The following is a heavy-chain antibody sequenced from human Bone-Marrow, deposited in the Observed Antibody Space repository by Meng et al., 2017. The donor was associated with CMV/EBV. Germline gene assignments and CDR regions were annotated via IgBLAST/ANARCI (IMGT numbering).Heavy chain of an antibody. CDR3: AREVAPTKGYGMDV. CDR1: GFTFSSYG. CDR2: IWYDGSNK. J-gene: IGHJ6*02. Sequence: GGSLRLSCAASGFTFSSYGMHWVRQAPGKGLEWVAVIWYDGSNKYYADSVKGRFTISRDNAKNSLFLQMNSLRAEDTAVYYCAREVAPTKGYGMDVWGQGTTVTVSS. D-gene: IGHD5-12*01. V-gene: IGHV3-33*01.